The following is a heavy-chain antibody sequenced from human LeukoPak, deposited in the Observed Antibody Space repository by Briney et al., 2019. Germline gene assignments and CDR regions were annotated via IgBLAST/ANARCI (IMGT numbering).Heavy chain of an antibody. CDR3: ARALAFYYYVMDV. V-gene: IGHV3-30-3*01. CDR2: LSYDGTTK. J-gene: IGHJ6*02. CDR1: GLTFSTYA. Sequence: GGSLRLSCAASGLTFSTYAMYWVRQAPGKGLEWVAGLSYDGTTKYYADTLKGRFTISRDNSKNTVNLQMNSLRPEDTGVYYCARALAFYYYVMDVWGQGTTVIVSS.